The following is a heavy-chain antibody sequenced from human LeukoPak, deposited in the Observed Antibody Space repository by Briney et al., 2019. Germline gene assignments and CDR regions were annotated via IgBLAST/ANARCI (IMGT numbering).Heavy chain of an antibody. Sequence: PGGSLRLSCAASGFTFSSYGMHWVRQAPGKGLEWVSAISGSGGSTYYADSMKGRFTISRDNSKNTLYLQMNSLRAEDTAVYYCAKDVSPQDSDAFDIWGQGTMVTVSS. J-gene: IGHJ3*02. V-gene: IGHV3-23*01. CDR1: GFTFSSYG. CDR3: AKDVSPQDSDAFDI. D-gene: IGHD5/OR15-5a*01. CDR2: ISGSGGST.